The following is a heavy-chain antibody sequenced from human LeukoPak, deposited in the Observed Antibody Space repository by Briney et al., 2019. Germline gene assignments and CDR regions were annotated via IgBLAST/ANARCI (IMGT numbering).Heavy chain of an antibody. D-gene: IGHD3-22*01. CDR3: ARVDDRGHYYDSSGPRKLFDY. Sequence: AASVKVSCKASGGTFSGYAISWVRQAPGQGLEWMGWINPNSGGTNYAQKFQGRVTMTRDTSISTAYMELSRLRFDDTAVYYCARVDDRGHYYDSSGPRKLFDYWGQGTLVTVSS. CDR1: GGTFSGYA. J-gene: IGHJ4*02. CDR2: INPNSGGT. V-gene: IGHV1-2*02.